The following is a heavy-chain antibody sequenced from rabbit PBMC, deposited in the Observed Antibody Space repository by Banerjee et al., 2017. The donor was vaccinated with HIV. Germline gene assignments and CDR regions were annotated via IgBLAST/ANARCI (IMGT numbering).Heavy chain of an antibody. CDR3: GSGYSDVYFDL. Sequence: QSLEESGGGLVQPEGSLTLTCKASGFSFSSSDYICWVRQAPGKGLEWISCIAGTGSGTSYYATWAKGRFTISKTSSTTVTLQMTSLTAADTATYFCGSGYSDVYFDLWGPGTLVTVS. V-gene: IGHV1S40*01. J-gene: IGHJ4*01. CDR1: GFSFSSSDY. D-gene: IGHD1-1*01. CDR2: IAGTGSGTS.